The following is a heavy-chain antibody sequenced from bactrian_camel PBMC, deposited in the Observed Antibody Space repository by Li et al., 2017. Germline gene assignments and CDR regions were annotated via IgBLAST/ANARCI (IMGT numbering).Heavy chain of an antibody. CDR1: GTGDGSEYKC. D-gene: IGHD1*01. CDR2: IGSSGST. V-gene: IGHV3S53*01. Sequence: HVQLVESGGGSVQAGRSLTLSCAASGTGDGSEYKCRAWFRQAPGKEREGVAIIGSSGSTGYADSVKDRFTISIDNAKNTVYLQMDSLEPEDTATYYCAADLFRVTACGAPYVTGFPYRGQGTQVTV. CDR3: AADLFRVTACGAPYVTGFPY. J-gene: IGHJ4*01.